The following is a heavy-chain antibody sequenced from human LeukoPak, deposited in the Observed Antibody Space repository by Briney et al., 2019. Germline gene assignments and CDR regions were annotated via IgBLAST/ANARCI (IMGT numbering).Heavy chain of an antibody. CDR3: ARSRASVATAGTFGD. CDR1: GGSFSGSY. V-gene: IGHV4-34*01. J-gene: IGHJ4*02. D-gene: IGHD1-1*01. CDR2: IHHSGST. Sequence: SETLSLTCAVYGGSFSGSYWSWIRQSPGKGLEWIGEIHHSGSTNYNPSLKSRVTISLDTSNNQFSLKLTSATAADTAVYYCARSRASVATAGTFGDWGQGALVTVSS.